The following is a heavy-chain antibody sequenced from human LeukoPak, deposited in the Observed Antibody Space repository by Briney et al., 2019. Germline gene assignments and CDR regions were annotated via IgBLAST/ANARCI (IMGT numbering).Heavy chain of an antibody. D-gene: IGHD3-9*01. CDR3: TTVKSDYDILARSYFKY. J-gene: IGHJ4*02. CDR1: GFTFSNDW. V-gene: IGHV3-15*01. CDR2: IKIKTDGGTT. Sequence: GGSLRLSCAASGFTFSNDWMSWVRQAPGKGLEWVGRIKIKTDGGTTDYAAPVKGRFIISRDDSKNTLYLQMNSLKTEDTAVYYCTTVKSDYDILARSYFKYWGQGTLVTLPS.